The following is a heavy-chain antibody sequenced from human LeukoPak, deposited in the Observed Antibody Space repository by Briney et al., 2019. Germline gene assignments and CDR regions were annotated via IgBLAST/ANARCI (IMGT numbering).Heavy chain of an antibody. CDR3: ARARASGRSGFDY. J-gene: IGHJ4*02. CDR2: INHSGST. V-gene: IGHV4-34*01. CDR1: GGSFSGYY. Sequence: SETLSLTCAVYGGSFSGYYWSWIRQPPGKGLEWIGEINHSGSTNYNPSLKSRVTISVDTSKNQFSLKLSSVTAADTAVYYCARARASGRSGFDYWGQGTLVTVSS. D-gene: IGHD2-15*01.